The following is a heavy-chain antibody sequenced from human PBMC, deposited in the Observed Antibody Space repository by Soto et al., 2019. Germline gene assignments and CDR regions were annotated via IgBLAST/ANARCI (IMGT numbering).Heavy chain of an antibody. CDR3: TTVVLMLYGGAHSAH. CDR2: IKSQSGGGTI. V-gene: IGHV3-15*01. CDR1: GFTFTNAW. Sequence: EVQLVESGGGLVKPGGSFRLSCAGSGFTFTNAWMSWVRLAPGKGLEWIGRIKSQSGGGTIDYAAPVKGRFAISRDDSQNTLFLQMNSLRPEDTGVYYCTTVVLMLYGGAHSAHWGQGTLVTVSS. J-gene: IGHJ4*02. D-gene: IGHD2-8*01.